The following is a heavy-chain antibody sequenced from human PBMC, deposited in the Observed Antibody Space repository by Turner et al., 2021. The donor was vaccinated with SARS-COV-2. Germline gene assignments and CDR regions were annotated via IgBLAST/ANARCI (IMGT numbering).Heavy chain of an antibody. Sequence: QLQLQESGPGLVKPSETLSLTCTVSGCSISSNGYYWGWFRQPPGKGLEWIGSIYYGGSTYFNPSFKSRATISADMPKNQFSLRLTSLTAADTAVYSCSRRGLAVAATWGQGTLVTVSS. V-gene: IGHV4-39*01. CDR2: IYYGGST. CDR3: SRRGLAVAAT. CDR1: GCSISSNGYY. J-gene: IGHJ5*02. D-gene: IGHD6-19*01.